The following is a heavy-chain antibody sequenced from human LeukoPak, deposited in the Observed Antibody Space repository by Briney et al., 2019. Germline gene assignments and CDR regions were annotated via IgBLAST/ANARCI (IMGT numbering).Heavy chain of an antibody. Sequence: PSETLSLACNVSGVSISSSTYYWGWIRQPPGKGLEWIGEINHSGSTNYNPSLKSRVTISVDTSKNQFSLKLSSVTAADTAVYYCARRVVAATPTYNWFDPWGQGTLVTVSS. CDR2: INHSGST. CDR1: GVSISSSTYY. J-gene: IGHJ5*02. CDR3: ARRVVAATPTYNWFDP. D-gene: IGHD2-15*01. V-gene: IGHV4-39*07.